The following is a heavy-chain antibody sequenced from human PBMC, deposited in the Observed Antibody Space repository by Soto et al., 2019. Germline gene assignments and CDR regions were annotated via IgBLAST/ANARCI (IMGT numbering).Heavy chain of an antibody. D-gene: IGHD1-1*01. J-gene: IGHJ6*02. CDR1: GYTFTSYD. Sequence: QVQLVQSGAEVKKPGASVKVSCKASGYTFTSYDINWVRQATGQGLEWMGWMNPNSGNTGYAQQFRGRFTMSRNTSISTAYLELSSLRAAYTAVYSCARETTSYGMDVWGQGTTVTVSS. CDR3: ARETTSYGMDV. V-gene: IGHV1-8*01. CDR2: MNPNSGNT.